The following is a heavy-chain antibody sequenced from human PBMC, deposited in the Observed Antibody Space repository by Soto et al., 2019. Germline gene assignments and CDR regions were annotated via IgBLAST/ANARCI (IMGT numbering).Heavy chain of an antibody. CDR3: ARTRMIESWIDY. D-gene: IGHD2-21*01. CDR2: VYYSGST. V-gene: IGHV4-59*01. Sequence: SATLSLTCDVSGDSISTYYWSWIRQPPGKGLEWIGYVYYSGSTLYNPSLESRVTLSIDMSKKQVSLKLSSVIAADTAVYYCARTRMIESWIDYWGHGTLVTVSS. J-gene: IGHJ4*01. CDR1: GDSISTYY.